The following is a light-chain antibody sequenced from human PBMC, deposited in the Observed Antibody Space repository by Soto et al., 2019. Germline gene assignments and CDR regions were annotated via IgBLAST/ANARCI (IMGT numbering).Light chain of an antibody. J-gene: IGKJ1*01. CDR3: QHYNSYSEA. V-gene: IGKV1-5*03. Sequence: IQMTQTASTLAGSVGGGVIITCRASQTISSWLAWYQQKPGKAPKLLIYKASTLKSGVPSRFSGSGSGTEFTLTISSLQPDDFATYYCQHYNSYSEAFGQGTKVDIK. CDR1: QTISSW. CDR2: KAS.